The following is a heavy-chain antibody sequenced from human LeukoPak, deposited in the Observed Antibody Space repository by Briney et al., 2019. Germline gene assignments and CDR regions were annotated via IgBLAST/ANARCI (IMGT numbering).Heavy chain of an antibody. V-gene: IGHV4-59*11. CDR1: GFTFPRHW. Sequence: GSLRLSCAASGFTFPRHWMSWIRQPPGKGLEWIGYIYYSGSTNYNPSLKSRVTISVDTSKNQFSLKLSSVTAADTAVYYCARDSRYYYGMDVWGQGTTVTVSS. CDR3: ARDSRYYYGMDV. CDR2: IYYSGST. J-gene: IGHJ6*02.